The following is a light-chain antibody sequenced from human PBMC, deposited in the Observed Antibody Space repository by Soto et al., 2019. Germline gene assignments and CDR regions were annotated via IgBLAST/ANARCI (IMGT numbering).Light chain of an antibody. V-gene: IGLV2-8*01. CDR3: CSYAGGFYV. CDR1: SSDVGNYNF. Sequence: QSVLTQPPSASGSPGQSVTISCTGTSSDVGNYNFVSWFQQHPGKAPKLMIYEVNKRPSGVPARFSGSKSGNTASLTVSGLQAEDEADYYCCSYAGGFYVFGYGTKVTVL. J-gene: IGLJ1*01. CDR2: EVN.